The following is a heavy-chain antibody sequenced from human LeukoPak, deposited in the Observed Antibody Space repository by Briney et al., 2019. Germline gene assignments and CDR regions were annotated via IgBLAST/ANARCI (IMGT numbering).Heavy chain of an antibody. D-gene: IGHD3-3*01. Sequence: ASVKVSCKASGYTXTGYYIHWVRQAPGQGLEWMAIIKPSDGSILYAQKFQGRITVTRDTSTSTVYMELSSLRSEDTAVYYCAREGVDDSYGMDVWGQGTTVTVFS. V-gene: IGHV1-46*01. CDR1: GYTXTGYY. CDR3: AREGVDDSYGMDV. CDR2: IKPSDGSI. J-gene: IGHJ6*02.